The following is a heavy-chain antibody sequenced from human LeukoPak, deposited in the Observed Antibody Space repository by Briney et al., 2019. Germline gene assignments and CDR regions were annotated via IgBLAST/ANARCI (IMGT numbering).Heavy chain of an antibody. Sequence: SETLSLTCTVSGYSISSGYYWGWIRQPPGKGLEWIGSIYHSGSTSYNPSLKSRVTISVDTSKNQFSLKLSSVTAADTAVYYCARVLAAAGGLAVSGWYRGYYFDYWGQGTLVTVSS. D-gene: IGHD6-13*01. J-gene: IGHJ4*02. V-gene: IGHV4-38-2*02. CDR1: GYSISSGYY. CDR2: IYHSGST. CDR3: ARVLAAAGGLAVSGWYRGYYFDY.